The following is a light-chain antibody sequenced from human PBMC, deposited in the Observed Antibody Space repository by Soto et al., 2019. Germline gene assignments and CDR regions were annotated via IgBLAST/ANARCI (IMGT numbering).Light chain of an antibody. CDR3: QTWGTGILV. CDR1: SGHSSYA. CDR2: LNSDGSH. Sequence: QTVVTQSASASASLGASVKLTCTLSSGHSSYAIAWHQQQPEKGPRYLMKLNSDGSHSKGDGIPDRFSGSSSGAERYLTISSLQSEDEADYYCQTWGTGILVFGGGTKLTVL. V-gene: IGLV4-69*01. J-gene: IGLJ2*01.